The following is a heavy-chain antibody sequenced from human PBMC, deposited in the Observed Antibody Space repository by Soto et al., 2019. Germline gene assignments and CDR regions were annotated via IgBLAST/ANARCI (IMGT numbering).Heavy chain of an antibody. J-gene: IGHJ6*02. CDR1: GFSFSTYG. CDR2: MSYDGSNT. Sequence: GGSLRLSCAASGFSFSTYGMHWVRQAPGKGLEWVAVMSYDGSNTYYADSVKGRFTISRDNSENTLYLQMNSLRAEDTAVYYCAKEGSGASRLLYYYGLDVWGQWTTVTVSS. D-gene: IGHD6-6*01. CDR3: AKEGSGASRLLYYYGLDV. V-gene: IGHV3-30*18.